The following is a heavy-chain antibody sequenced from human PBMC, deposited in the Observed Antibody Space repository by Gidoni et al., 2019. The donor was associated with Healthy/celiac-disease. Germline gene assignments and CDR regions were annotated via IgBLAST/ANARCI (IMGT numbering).Heavy chain of an antibody. Sequence: QVQLVESGGGVVQPGRSLRLSCAASGFTFSSYGMHWVRQAPGKGREGVAVIMDIVRNKAYADSVKGRFTISRDNSKNTLYLQMNSLRAEDTALYYCATSGKRSAEYFQHWGQGTLVTVSS. J-gene: IGHJ1*01. D-gene: IGHD1-26*01. CDR2: IMDIVRNK. V-gene: IGHV3-33*01. CDR3: ATSGKRSAEYFQH. CDR1: GFTFSSYG.